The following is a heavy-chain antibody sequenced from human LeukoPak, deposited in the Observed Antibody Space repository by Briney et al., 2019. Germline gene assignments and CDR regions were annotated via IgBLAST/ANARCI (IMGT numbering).Heavy chain of an antibody. D-gene: IGHD1-14*01. J-gene: IGHJ5*02. CDR3: ARGPRNDP. Sequence: ASVKVSCKASGGTFSSYAISWVRQAPGQGLEWMGGIIPIFGTANYAQKFQGRVTITTDESTSTAYMELSGLRLDETAVYFCARGPRNDPWGQGTLVTVSS. V-gene: IGHV1-69*05. CDR2: IIPIFGTA. CDR1: GGTFSSYA.